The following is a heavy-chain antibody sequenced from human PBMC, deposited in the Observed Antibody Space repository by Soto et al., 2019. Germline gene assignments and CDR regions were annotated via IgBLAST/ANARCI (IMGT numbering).Heavy chain of an antibody. J-gene: IGHJ6*02. V-gene: IGHV3-21*01. CDR3: ARDQSSPDIVVVPAAILSRVYYYYYYGMDV. Sequence: KTGGSLRLSCAASGFTFSSYSMNWVRQAPGKGLEWVSSISSSSSYIYYADSVKGRFTISRDNAKNSPYLQMNSLRAEDTAVYYCARDQSSPDIVVVPAAILSRVYYYYYYGMDVWGQGTTVTVSS. D-gene: IGHD2-2*01. CDR2: ISSSSSYI. CDR1: GFTFSSYS.